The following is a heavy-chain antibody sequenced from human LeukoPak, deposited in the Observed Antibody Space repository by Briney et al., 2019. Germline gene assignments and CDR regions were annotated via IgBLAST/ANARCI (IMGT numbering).Heavy chain of an antibody. CDR1: GGSISSYY. CDR3: ARVSIVGAFDY. V-gene: IGHV4-4*07. CDR2: MYISGST. Sequence: SETLSLTCNVSGGSISSYYWSWIRQPAGKGLEWIGRMYISGSTNYNPSLKSRVTISVDTSKNQFSLKLSSVTAADTAVYYCARVSIVGAFDYWGQGTLVTVSS. D-gene: IGHD1-26*01. J-gene: IGHJ4*02.